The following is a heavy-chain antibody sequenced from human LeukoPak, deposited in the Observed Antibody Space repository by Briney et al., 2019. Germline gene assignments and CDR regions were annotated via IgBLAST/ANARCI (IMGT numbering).Heavy chain of an antibody. CDR2: IYYSGST. CDR1: GGSISSYY. V-gene: IGHV4-59*01. J-gene: IGHJ4*02. CDR3: ARGYDSSGYYYY. Sequence: SETLSLTCTVSGGSISSYYWSWIRQPPGKGLEWIGYIYYSGSTNYNPSLKSRVTISVDTSKNQFSLKLSSVTAADTAVYYCARGYDSSGYYYYWGQGTLVTVSS. D-gene: IGHD3-22*01.